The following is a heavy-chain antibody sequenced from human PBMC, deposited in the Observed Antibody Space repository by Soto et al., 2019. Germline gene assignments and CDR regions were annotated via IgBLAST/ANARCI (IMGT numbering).Heavy chain of an antibody. CDR2: INAGNGNI. CDR3: ARDSPIGSTFSGYDAIDY. Sequence: ASVKVSCKTSGYTFTMNTIYWVRQAPGQRLEWMGWINAGNGNIKYSQKVQDRVTITRDTSASTAYMELSSLKSEDTAVYYCARDSPIGSTFSGYDAIDYWGQGTLVTVSS. CDR1: GYTFTMNT. V-gene: IGHV1-3*01. J-gene: IGHJ4*02. D-gene: IGHD5-12*01.